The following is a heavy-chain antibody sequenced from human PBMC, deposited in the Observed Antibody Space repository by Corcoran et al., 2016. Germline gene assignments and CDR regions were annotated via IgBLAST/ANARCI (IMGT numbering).Heavy chain of an antibody. CDR3: ASGATGSGSYVLYYYYGMDV. D-gene: IGHD3-10*01. V-gene: IGHV4-39*07. J-gene: IGHJ6*02. CDR1: GGSISSSSYY. CDR2: IYYSGST. Sequence: QLQLQESGPGLVKPSETLSLTCTVSGGSISSSSYYWGWIRQPPGKGLEWIGSIYYSGSTYYTPSLKSRVTISVDTSKNQFSLKLSSVTAADTAVYYCASGATGSGSYVLYYYYGMDVWGQGTTVTVSS.